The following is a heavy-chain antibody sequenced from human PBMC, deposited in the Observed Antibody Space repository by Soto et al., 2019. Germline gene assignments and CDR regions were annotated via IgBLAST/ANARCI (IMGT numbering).Heavy chain of an antibody. J-gene: IGHJ4*02. Sequence: SETLSLTCTVSGGSISTYYWSWIRQPAGKGMEWIGRIHTTDGTKYNPSLKSRVTMPIDTSNNQFSLKLSSLTAADTAVYYCARALSSAAGLYFDFWGQGTLVTVSS. V-gene: IGHV4-4*07. CDR3: ARALSSAAGLYFDF. D-gene: IGHD6-13*01. CDR1: GGSISTYY. CDR2: IHTTDGT.